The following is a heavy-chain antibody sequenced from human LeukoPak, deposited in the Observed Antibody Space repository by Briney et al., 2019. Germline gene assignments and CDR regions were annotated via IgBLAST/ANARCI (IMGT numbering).Heavy chain of an antibody. Sequence: GGSLRLSCAASGFTFSSYAMSWVRQAPGKGLEWVSAISGSGGSTYYADSVKGRFTISRDNSKNTLYLQMNSLRAEDTAVYYCAKTYYDFWSGYYTLDYWGQGTLVTVSS. CDR2: ISGSGGST. CDR3: AKTYYDFWSGYYTLDY. CDR1: GFTFSSYA. V-gene: IGHV3-23*01. J-gene: IGHJ4*02. D-gene: IGHD3-3*01.